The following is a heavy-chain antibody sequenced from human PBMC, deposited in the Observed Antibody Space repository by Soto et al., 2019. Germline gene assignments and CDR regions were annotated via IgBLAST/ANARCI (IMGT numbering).Heavy chain of an antibody. J-gene: IGHJ6*02. CDR1: RGTFSSYA. CDR2: IIPIFGTA. CDR3: ARGLVAARHYYYYGMDV. V-gene: IGHV1-69*13. D-gene: IGHD6-6*01. Sequence: SVKVSCKASRGTFSSYAISWVRQAPGQGLEWMGGIIPIFGTANYAQKFQGRVTITADESTSTAYMELSSLRSEDTAVYYCARGLVAARHYYYYGMDVWGQGTTVTVSS.